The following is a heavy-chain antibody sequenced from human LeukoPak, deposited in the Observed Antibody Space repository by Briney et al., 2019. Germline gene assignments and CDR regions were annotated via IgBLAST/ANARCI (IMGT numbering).Heavy chain of an antibody. Sequence: GGSLRLSCVASGFTFSSYEMNWVRQAPGKGLEWVSYISSSSSTIYYADSVKGRFTISRDNAKNLLYLQMNSLRAEDTAVYYCARLVAAEGFDYWGQGTLVTVSS. CDR1: GFTFSSYE. V-gene: IGHV3-48*01. J-gene: IGHJ4*02. CDR3: ARLVAAEGFDY. D-gene: IGHD2-15*01. CDR2: ISSSSSTI.